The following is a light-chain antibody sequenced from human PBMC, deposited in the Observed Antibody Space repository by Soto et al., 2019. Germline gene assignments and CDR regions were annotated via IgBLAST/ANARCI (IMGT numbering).Light chain of an antibody. CDR1: QVISNH. CDR3: QHLDNYPYS. Sequence: DIQLTQSPAFLSASVGDRVTITCRASQVISNHLAWYQQKPGKAPKLLIYDASTLQSGVPSVFSGSESGTEFTLIIDSLQPEDFATYYCQHLDNYPYSFGPGTKVDVK. V-gene: IGKV1-9*01. CDR2: DAS. J-gene: IGKJ3*01.